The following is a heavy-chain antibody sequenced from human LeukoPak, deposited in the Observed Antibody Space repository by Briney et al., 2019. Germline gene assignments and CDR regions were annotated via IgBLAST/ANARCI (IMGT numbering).Heavy chain of an antibody. CDR3: ARHRGYCSSTSCYPYYFDY. D-gene: IGHD2-2*01. CDR2: IYSGGNT. V-gene: IGHV3-66*04. CDR1: GFTVSSNY. Sequence: GGSLRLSCAAYGFTVSSNYMSWVRQAPGKGLEWVSVIYSGGNTYYADSAKGRFTISRDNSKNTLYLQMNSLRAEDTAVYYCARHRGYCSSTSCYPYYFDYWGQGTLVTVSS. J-gene: IGHJ4*02.